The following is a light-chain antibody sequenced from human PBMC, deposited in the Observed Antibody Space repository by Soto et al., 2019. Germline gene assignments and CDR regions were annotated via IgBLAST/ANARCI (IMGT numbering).Light chain of an antibody. CDR3: SSYTSSSTLGV. CDR1: SSDVGGYNY. J-gene: IGLJ1*01. V-gene: IGLV2-14*01. Sequence: QSALTQPASVSGSPGQSITISCTGTSSDVGGYNYVSWYQQHPGKAPKLMIYDVSNRPSGVSNRFSGSKSGNTASLTISGLQSEDXADYYCSSYTSSSTLGVFGTGTKLTVL. CDR2: DVS.